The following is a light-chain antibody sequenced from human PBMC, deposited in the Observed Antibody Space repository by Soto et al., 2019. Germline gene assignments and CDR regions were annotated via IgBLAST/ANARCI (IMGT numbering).Light chain of an antibody. CDR3: CSYAGSSSSI. CDR1: SSDVGTDNR. V-gene: IGLV2-23*02. Sequence: QSVLTQPASVSGSPGESITISCSGTSSDVGTDNRVSWYQQYPGKAPRLMIYEVTKRPSGVSNRFSGSQSGNTASLPISGLQPEDEADYYCCSYAGSSSSISGTGTTVTVL. CDR2: EVT. J-gene: IGLJ1*01.